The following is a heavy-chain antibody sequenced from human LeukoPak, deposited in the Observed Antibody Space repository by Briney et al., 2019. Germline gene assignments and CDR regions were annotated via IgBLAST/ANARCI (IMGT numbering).Heavy chain of an antibody. D-gene: IGHD3-22*01. Sequence: SETLSLTCSVSGGSINNFYWTWIRQPAGKGLEWIGRIYANGDTNYNPSLKSRVTISVDTSKNQFSLKLSSVTAADTAVYYCARLKDYYDSSGYYYVSNFDYWGQGTLVTVSS. CDR2: IYANGDT. CDR3: ARLKDYYDSSGYYYVSNFDY. CDR1: GGSINNFY. J-gene: IGHJ4*02. V-gene: IGHV4-4*07.